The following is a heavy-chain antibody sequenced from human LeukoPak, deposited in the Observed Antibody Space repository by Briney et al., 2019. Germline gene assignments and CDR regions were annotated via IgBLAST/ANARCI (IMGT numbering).Heavy chain of an antibody. J-gene: IGHJ4*02. CDR3: ARVGDCGRSSCYAIYY. V-gene: IGHV3-66*01. CDR2: IYSGGST. CDR1: GVTVSRNY. Sequence: GGSLRLSCAASGVTVSRNYMSWVRQAPGKGLEWVSIIYSGGSTYYTDSVRGRFIISRDISENTLYLQMTRLRAEDTAVYYCARVGDCGRSSCYAIYYWGQGTLVTVSS. D-gene: IGHD2-2*01.